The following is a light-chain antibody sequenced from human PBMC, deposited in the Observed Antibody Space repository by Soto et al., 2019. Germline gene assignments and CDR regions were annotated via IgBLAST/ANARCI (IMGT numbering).Light chain of an antibody. J-gene: IGKJ1*01. V-gene: IGKV3-15*01. CDR3: HQYINWPAGT. Sequence: EIVMTQSPATLSVSPGERATLSCRASQSVSSNLAWYQQKPGQAPRLLLYGASTRATGIPARFSGSGSGTEFTLTISSLKSEDFAVYFCHQYINWPAGTFGQGTKVEIK. CDR1: QSVSSN. CDR2: GAS.